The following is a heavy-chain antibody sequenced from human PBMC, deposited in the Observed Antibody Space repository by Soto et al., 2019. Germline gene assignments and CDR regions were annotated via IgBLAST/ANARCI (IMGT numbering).Heavy chain of an antibody. CDR1: GDSVSSNSAA. Sequence: PSQTLSLPCAISGDSVSSNSAAWNWIRQSPSRGLEWLGRTYYRSKWYNDYAVSVKSRITINPDTSKNQFSLQLNSVTPEDTAVYYCARTRGYSYGLRDYYGMDFWGQGTTVTVSS. CDR2: TYYRSKWYN. D-gene: IGHD5-18*01. J-gene: IGHJ6*02. CDR3: ARTRGYSYGLRDYYGMDF. V-gene: IGHV6-1*01.